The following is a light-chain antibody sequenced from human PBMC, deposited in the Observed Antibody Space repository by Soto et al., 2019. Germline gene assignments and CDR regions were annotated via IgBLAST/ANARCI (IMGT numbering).Light chain of an antibody. CDR1: QSVSSN. V-gene: IGKV3-15*01. Sequence: EIVMTQSPATLSVSPGERATLSCRASQSVSSNLAWYQQKPGQSPRLLIYGASTRATGIPARFSGSASRTEFTLTISSLQFEDFAVYYCQQYNNWSPEITFGGGTKVEIK. CDR2: GAS. J-gene: IGKJ4*01. CDR3: QQYNNWSPEIT.